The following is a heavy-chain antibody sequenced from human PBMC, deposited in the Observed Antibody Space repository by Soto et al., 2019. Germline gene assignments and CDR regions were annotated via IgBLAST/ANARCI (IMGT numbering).Heavy chain of an antibody. V-gene: IGHV3-30*18. CDR1: GFTFSDYG. CDR3: AKDLTYPIQLWSYYFDY. CDR2: ISYDGSNE. D-gene: IGHD5-18*01. J-gene: IGHJ4*02. Sequence: PGGSLRLSCAASGFTFSDYGMHWVRQAPGKGLEWVAVISYDGSNEYYADSVKGRFTISRDNSKNTLYLQMNSLRAEDTAVYYCAKDLTYPIQLWSYYFDYWGQGTLVTVSS.